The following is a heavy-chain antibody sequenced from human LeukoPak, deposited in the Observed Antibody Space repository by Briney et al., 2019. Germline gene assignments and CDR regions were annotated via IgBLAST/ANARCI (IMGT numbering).Heavy chain of an antibody. CDR2: IYYSGST. V-gene: IGHV4-59*01. Sequence: PSETLSLTCTVSGGSISSYYWSWIRQPPGKGLEWIGYIYYSGSTNYNPSLKSRVTISVDTSKNQFSLKLSSVTAADTAVYYCAGGDYYDSSGYYVYYYGMDVWGQGTTVTVSS. D-gene: IGHD3-22*01. CDR3: AGGDYYDSSGYYVYYYGMDV. CDR1: GGSISSYY. J-gene: IGHJ6*02.